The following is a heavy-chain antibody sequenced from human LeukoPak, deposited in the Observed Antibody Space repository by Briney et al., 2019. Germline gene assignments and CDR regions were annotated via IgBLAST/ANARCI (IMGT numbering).Heavy chain of an antibody. Sequence: PSETLSLTCTVSGGPISSSTYYWSWIRQPPGKGLEWIGYIYYSGSTNYNPSLKSRVTISVDTSKNQFSLKLSSVTAADTAVYYCARTMTTHYGMDVWGQGTTVTVSS. CDR1: GGPISSSTYY. CDR3: ARTMTTHYGMDV. J-gene: IGHJ6*02. CDR2: IYYSGST. D-gene: IGHD4-17*01. V-gene: IGHV4-61*01.